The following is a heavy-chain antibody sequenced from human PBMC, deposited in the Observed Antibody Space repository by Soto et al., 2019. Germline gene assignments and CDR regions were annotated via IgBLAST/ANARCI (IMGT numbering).Heavy chain of an antibody. J-gene: IGHJ4*02. V-gene: IGHV3-23*01. Sequence: EVQLLESGGDLVQPGGSLRLSCAASGFTFRGDAMSWDRQAPGKGLEWVSSISGSGEMTHYADSVKGRFTISRDNAKNTLYLQMESLRAEDTALYYCARSEMTYNWNDWGQGALVTVSS. CDR3: ARSEMTYNWND. D-gene: IGHD1-20*01. CDR1: GFTFRGDA. CDR2: ISGSGEMT.